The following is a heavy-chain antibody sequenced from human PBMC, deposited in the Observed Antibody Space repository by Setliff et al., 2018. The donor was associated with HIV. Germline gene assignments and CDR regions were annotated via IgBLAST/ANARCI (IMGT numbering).Heavy chain of an antibody. Sequence: SETLSLTCVVSGGSINTGGYYWTWIRQVPGKGLEWIGSIYYTGTTNYNPSLESRLTISIDTSQNHFSLKLTSVTAADTAVYYCARGRVFCNGDSCYHLDYWGQGIPVTVSS. CDR1: GGSINTGGYY. J-gene: IGHJ4*02. CDR2: IYYTGTT. V-gene: IGHV4-31*11. CDR3: ARGRVFCNGDSCYHLDY. D-gene: IGHD2-15*01.